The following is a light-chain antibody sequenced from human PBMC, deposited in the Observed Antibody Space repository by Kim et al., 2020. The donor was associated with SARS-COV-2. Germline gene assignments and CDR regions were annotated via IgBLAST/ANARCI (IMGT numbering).Light chain of an antibody. CDR1: SSDVGGYDY. CDR3: CSYVGSYIMV. J-gene: IGLJ2*01. V-gene: IGLV2-11*01. CDR2: DVT. Sequence: QSALTQPRSVSGSPGQSVAISCTGTSSDVGGYDYVSWYQQHPGKAPKLMVYDVTKRPLGVPDRFSGSKSGNTASLTISGLQAEDEADYYCCSYVGSYIMVFGGGTKLTV.